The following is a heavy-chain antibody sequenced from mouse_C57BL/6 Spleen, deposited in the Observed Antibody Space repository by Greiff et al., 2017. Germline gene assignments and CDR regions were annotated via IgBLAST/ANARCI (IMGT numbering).Heavy chain of an antibody. CDR1: GYTFTSYW. J-gene: IGHJ2*01. CDR3: ARDGYYIPDFDY. D-gene: IGHD2-12*01. Sequence: VQLQEPGTELVKPGASVKLSCKASGYTFTSYWMHWVKQRPGQGLEWIGNINPSNGGTNYNEKFKSKATLTVDKSSSTAYMQLSSLTSEDSAVYYCARDGYYIPDFDYWGQGTTLTVSS. V-gene: IGHV1-53*01. CDR2: INPSNGGT.